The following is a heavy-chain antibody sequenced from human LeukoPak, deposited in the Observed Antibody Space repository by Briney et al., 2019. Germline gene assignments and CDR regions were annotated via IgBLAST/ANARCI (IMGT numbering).Heavy chain of an antibody. J-gene: IGHJ4*02. CDR1: GYTFTSYG. D-gene: IGHD4-17*01. V-gene: IGHV1-18*01. Sequence: ASVKVSCKASGYTFTSYGISWVRQAPGQGLEWMGWISAYNGNTNYAQKLQGRVTMTTDTSTSTAYMELRSLRSDDTAVYYCARAPDYGDHGRYFDYWGQGTLVTVSS. CDR2: ISAYNGNT. CDR3: ARAPDYGDHGRYFDY.